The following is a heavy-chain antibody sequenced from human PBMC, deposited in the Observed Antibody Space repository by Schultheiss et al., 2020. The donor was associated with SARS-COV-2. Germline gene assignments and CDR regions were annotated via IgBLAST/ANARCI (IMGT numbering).Heavy chain of an antibody. V-gene: IGHV5-51*01. D-gene: IGHD6-13*01. Sequence: GESLKISCKGSGYSFSSYWIGWVRQMPGKGLEWMGIIYPGDSDTRYSPSFQGQVTISADKSISTAYLQWSSLKASDTAMYYCASARIAAGGFCDYWGQGTLVTVSS. CDR3: ASARIAAGGFCDY. J-gene: IGHJ4*02. CDR1: GYSFSSYW. CDR2: IYPGDSDT.